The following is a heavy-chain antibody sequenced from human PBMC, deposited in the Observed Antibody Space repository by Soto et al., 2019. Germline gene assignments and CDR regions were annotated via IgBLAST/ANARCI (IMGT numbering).Heavy chain of an antibody. CDR3: ARRTVNIRTFYSGLKTHCFDY. J-gene: IGHJ4*02. Sequence: PSEALSLTCAVSGDSMSSSDYYWGWIRQPPGKGLEWIGSIYYSGSTYYNPSLQSRVAISVDTSKNQFSLKLKSVTAADTAIYNCARRTVNIRTFYSGLKTHCFDYWGQGAPVTVSS. CDR2: IYYSGST. D-gene: IGHD6-19*01. V-gene: IGHV4-39*01. CDR1: GDSMSSSDYY.